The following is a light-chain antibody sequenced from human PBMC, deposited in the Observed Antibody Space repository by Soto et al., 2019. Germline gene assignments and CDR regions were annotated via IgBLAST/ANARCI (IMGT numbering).Light chain of an antibody. CDR2: EVS. Sequence: QSALTQPPSVSGLPGRQFTTPCTGPSSDVGGYTRVSWYQHPPATAPKLMIYEVSNRPSGVPDRFSGSKSGNTASLTISGLQAEDEADYYCSSYTSSSSVVFGGGTKLTVL. J-gene: IGLJ2*01. CDR1: SSDVGGYTR. CDR3: SSYTSSSSVV. V-gene: IGLV2-18*02.